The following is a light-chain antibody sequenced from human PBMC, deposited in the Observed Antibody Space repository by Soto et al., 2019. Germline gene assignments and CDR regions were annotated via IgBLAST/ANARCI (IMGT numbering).Light chain of an antibody. V-gene: IGKV3-15*01. CDR3: QQYNNWPLT. J-gene: IGKJ4*01. CDR1: QSVRNN. CDR2: GAS. Sequence: EVEVTQSPATLSVSPGERSTLSCRASQSVRNNLAWYQQKPGQARRVLIYGASTSATGTPVRFSGSGSGTNFTLTVSSLQSEDFAVYYCQQYNNWPLTFGGGTKVEIK.